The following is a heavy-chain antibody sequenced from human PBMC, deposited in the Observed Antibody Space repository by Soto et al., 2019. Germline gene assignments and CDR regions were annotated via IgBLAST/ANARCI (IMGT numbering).Heavy chain of an antibody. J-gene: IGHJ6*02. V-gene: IGHV3-21*01. CDR3: ARDRGYDAHDYYYNAMDV. Sequence: GGSLRLSCISSGFTFRTYTMNWVRQAPGKGLEWVSGIRGFSPYTFYAESVKGRFTISRDNAKNSLYLQMNSLRAEDTAVYYCARDRGYDAHDYYYNAMDVWGQGTTVTAP. CDR2: IRGFSPYT. D-gene: IGHD3-10*01. CDR1: GFTFRTYT.